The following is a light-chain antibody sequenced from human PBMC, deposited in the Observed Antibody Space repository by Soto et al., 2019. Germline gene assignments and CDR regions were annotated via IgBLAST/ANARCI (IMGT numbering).Light chain of an antibody. V-gene: IGKV1-27*01. CDR3: QRYNSAPWA. J-gene: IGKJ1*01. CDR2: AAS. CDR1: QGISHY. Sequence: DIQMTQSPSSLSASVGDRVTITCQASQGISHYLAWYQQKPGKVPKLLIYAASTLQSGVPSRFSGSGSGTDFTLTISSLQPEDVETYYCQRYNSAPWAFGQGTKVEIK.